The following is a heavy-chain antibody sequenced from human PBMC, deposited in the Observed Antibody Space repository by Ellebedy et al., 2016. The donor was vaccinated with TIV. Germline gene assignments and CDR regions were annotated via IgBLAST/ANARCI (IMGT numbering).Heavy chain of an antibody. CDR3: ARTRGYSSSWGISDFDY. CDR2: IKQDGSEK. J-gene: IGHJ4*02. V-gene: IGHV3-7*04. Sequence: GESLKISXAASGFTFSSYWMSWVRQAPGKGLEWVANIKQDGSEKYYVDSVKGRFTISRDNAKNSLYLQMNSLRAEDTAVYYCARTRGYSSSWGISDFDYWGQGTLVTVSS. CDR1: GFTFSSYW. D-gene: IGHD6-13*01.